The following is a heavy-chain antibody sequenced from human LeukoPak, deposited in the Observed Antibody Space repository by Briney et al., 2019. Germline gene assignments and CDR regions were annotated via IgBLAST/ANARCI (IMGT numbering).Heavy chain of an antibody. CDR1: GFTFSDYY. CDR2: ISSSGSTK. CDR3: ARDTSRSGGYSGYDLVDILGYYFDY. Sequence: PGGSLRLSCAASGFTFSDYYMSWIRQAPGKGLEGVSYISSSGSTKYYADSVKGRFTISRDNAKNSLYLQMNSLRAEDTAVYYCARDTSRSGGYSGYDLVDILGYYFDYWGQGTLVTVSS. J-gene: IGHJ4*02. D-gene: IGHD5-12*01. V-gene: IGHV3-11*01.